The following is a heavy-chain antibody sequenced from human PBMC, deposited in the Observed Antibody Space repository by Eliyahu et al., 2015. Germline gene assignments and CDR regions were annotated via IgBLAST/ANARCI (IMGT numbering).Heavy chain of an antibody. V-gene: IGHV3-30-3*01. CDR3: ARQDIILVLDATVEPFDI. D-gene: IGHD2-15*01. Sequence: QVQLVESGGSVVRPGRSLXLSCXAXGXTFSSYAFHWVRQAPGKGLEWVAVMSYDGSSEYYADSVQGRFTISRDNSKNTLYLQMNSLRPEDTAVYYCARQDIILVLDATVEPFDIWGQGTMVTVSS. CDR1: GXTFSSYA. CDR2: MSYDGSSE. J-gene: IGHJ3*02.